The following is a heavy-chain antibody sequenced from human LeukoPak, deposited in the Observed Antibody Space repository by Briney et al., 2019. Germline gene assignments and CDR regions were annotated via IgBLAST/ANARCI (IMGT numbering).Heavy chain of an antibody. CDR1: GFTFSSYW. CDR2: IKQDGSEK. CDR3: ASHYGDYSFFDY. J-gene: IGHJ4*02. V-gene: IGHV3-7*02. Sequence: GGSLTLSCAASGFTFSSYWMSWVRQAPGKGLEWVANIKQDGSEKYYVDSAKGRFTISRDNAKNSLYLQMNSLRAEDTAVYYCASHYGDYSFFDYWGQGTLVTVSS. D-gene: IGHD4-17*01.